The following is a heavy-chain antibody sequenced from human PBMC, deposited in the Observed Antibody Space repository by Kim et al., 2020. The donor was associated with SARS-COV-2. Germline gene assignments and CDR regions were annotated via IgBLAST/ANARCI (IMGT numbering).Heavy chain of an antibody. V-gene: IGHV4-4*02. CDR2: IYHSGST. CDR3: ARVGITMVRGPYGMDV. D-gene: IGHD3-10*01. Sequence: SETLSLTCAVSGGSISSSNWWSWVRQPPGKGLEWIGEIYHSGSTNYNPSLKSRVTISVDKSKNQFSLKLSSVTAADTAVYYCARVGITMVRGPYGMDVWGQGTTVTVSS. J-gene: IGHJ6*02. CDR1: GGSISSSNW.